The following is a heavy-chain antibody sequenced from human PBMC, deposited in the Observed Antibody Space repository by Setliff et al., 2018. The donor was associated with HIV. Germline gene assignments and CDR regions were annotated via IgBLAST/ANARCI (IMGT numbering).Heavy chain of an antibody. CDR1: GGSISSGGYH. J-gene: IGHJ6*03. CDR3: ARARGLLPYYYLDV. Sequence: SETLSLTCTVSGGSISSGGYHWSWIRQHPGKGLEWIGYIYYSGSTYYNPSLKSRVTMSVDTSKNQFSLKLSSVTAADTAVYYCARARGLLPYYYLDVWGKGTTVTVSS. V-gene: IGHV4-31*03. CDR2: IYYSGST. D-gene: IGHD3-10*01.